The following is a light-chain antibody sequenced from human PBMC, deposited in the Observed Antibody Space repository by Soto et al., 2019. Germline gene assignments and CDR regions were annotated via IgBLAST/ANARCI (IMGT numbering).Light chain of an antibody. J-gene: IGLJ1*01. CDR1: SSDVGGYNY. CDR2: DVS. CDR3: CSYAGSYTYV. Sequence: QSVLTQPRSVSGSPGQSVTISCTGTSSDVGGYNYVSWYQQHPGKAPKLMIYDVSKRPSGVPDRFSVSKSGNTASLTISGLPAEDEADYYCCSYAGSYTYVFGTGTKVTVL. V-gene: IGLV2-11*01.